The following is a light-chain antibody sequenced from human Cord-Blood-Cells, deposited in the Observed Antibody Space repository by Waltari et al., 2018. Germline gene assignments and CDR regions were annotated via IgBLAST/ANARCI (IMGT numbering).Light chain of an antibody. J-gene: IGKJ1*01. CDR3: HQYNNWPLTDQGRRT. Sequence: ELVMTQSPATLSVSPGERATLSCRASKSVSSNLALYQQQPGQAPRLLIYGASTSATGFPARFSGSWCLTEFTLTISFLQSEGCAVYYCHQYNNWPLTDQGRRTFGQGTKVEIK. CDR1: KSVSSN. CDR2: GAS. V-gene: IGKV3-15*01.